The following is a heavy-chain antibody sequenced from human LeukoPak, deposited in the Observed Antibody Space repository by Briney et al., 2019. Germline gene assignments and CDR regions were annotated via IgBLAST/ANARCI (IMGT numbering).Heavy chain of an antibody. CDR3: ARDRSPITRDAFDI. CDR2: ISSSSSYI. V-gene: IGHV3-21*01. J-gene: IGHJ3*02. CDR1: GFTFSSYS. D-gene: IGHD3-16*01. Sequence: PGGSLRLSCAASGFTFSSYSMNWVRQAPGKGLEWVSSISSSSSYIYYADSEKGRFTISRDNAKNSLYLQMNSLRAEDTAVYYCARDRSPITRDAFDIWGQGTMVTVSS.